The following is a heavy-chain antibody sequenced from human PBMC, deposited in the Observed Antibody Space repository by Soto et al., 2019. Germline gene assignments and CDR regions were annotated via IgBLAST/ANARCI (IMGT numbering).Heavy chain of an antibody. CDR3: AHAAYHSSYVYGLDV. CDR1: GFSLSTSGVG. V-gene: IGHV2-5*01. CDR2: IYWNDDK. Sequence: QITLKESGPPLVKPTQTLTLTCTFSGFSLSTSGVGVGWIRQPPGKALEWLTLIYWNDDKRYSTSLKSRLTITKDTSKNQVVLTMTIMDLVDTATYYCAHAAYHSSYVYGLDVWGQGTTVTVSS. J-gene: IGHJ6*02. D-gene: IGHD5-12*01.